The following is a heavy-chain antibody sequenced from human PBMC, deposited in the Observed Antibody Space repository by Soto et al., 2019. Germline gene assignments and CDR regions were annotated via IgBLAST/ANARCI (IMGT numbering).Heavy chain of an antibody. CDR1: GGSISSSSYY. D-gene: IGHD3-16*01. Sequence: LETLSLTCTVSGGSISSSSYYWGWIRQPPGKGLEWIGSIYYSGSTYYNPSLKSRVAISGDTSKNQFSLTLTSVTAADTAIYYCARSREGLWGGLDFWGQGALVTV. CDR3: ARSREGLWGGLDF. CDR2: IYYSGST. V-gene: IGHV4-39*07. J-gene: IGHJ4*02.